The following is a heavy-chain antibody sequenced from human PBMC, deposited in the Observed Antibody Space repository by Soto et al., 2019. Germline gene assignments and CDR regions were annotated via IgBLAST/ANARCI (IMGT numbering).Heavy chain of an antibody. Sequence: EVQLLESGGGLVQPGGSLRLSCAASGFTFSSYAMSWVRQAPGKGLEWLGRIRNKPNGHTTAYAASVKGRFTISRDDSKNLVYLQMNSLKSEDTALYYCSTTVITAPLFEYWGQGTLVAVSS. CDR3: STTVITAPLFEY. CDR2: IRNKPNGHTT. V-gene: IGHV3-72*01. J-gene: IGHJ4*02. CDR1: GFTFSSYA. D-gene: IGHD2-21*02.